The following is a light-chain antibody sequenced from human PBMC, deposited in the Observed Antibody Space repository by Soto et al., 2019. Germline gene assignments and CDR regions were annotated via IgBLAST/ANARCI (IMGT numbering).Light chain of an antibody. CDR2: DVN. Sequence: QSALTQPRSVSGSPGRSVTISCTGTISDVGRYNYVSWYQKHPGKAPKLMIYDVNKRPSGVPDRFSGSKSGNTASLTISGLQPEDEADYYCYSYAGTYTVFGGGTKLTVL. V-gene: IGLV2-11*01. J-gene: IGLJ2*01. CDR1: ISDVGRYNY. CDR3: YSYAGTYTV.